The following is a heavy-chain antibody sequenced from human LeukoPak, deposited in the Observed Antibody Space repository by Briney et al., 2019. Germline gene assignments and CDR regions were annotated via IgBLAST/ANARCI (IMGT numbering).Heavy chain of an antibody. CDR3: AKGTSGSYVPDY. D-gene: IGHD1-26*01. J-gene: IGHJ4*02. V-gene: IGHV3-23*01. CDR1: GFTFSSYA. Sequence: PGGSLRLSCAASGFTFSSYAMSWVRQAPGKGLEWVSGISDRGGRTYYADSVKGRFTISRDNSKNTLCLQMNSLRAEDTAVYYSAKGTSGSYVPDYWGQGTLVTVSS. CDR2: ISDRGGRT.